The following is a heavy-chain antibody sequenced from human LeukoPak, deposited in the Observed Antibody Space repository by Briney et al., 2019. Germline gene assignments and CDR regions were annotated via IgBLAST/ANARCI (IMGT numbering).Heavy chain of an antibody. Sequence: SVKVSCKASGGTFSSYAISCVRQAPGQGLEWMGRIIPIFGTANYAQKFQGRVTITTDESTSTAYMELSSLRSEDTAVYYCARVFDYGNYVGWYFDLWGRGTLVTVSS. CDR1: GGTFSSYA. D-gene: IGHD4-11*01. CDR3: ARVFDYGNYVGWYFDL. J-gene: IGHJ2*01. V-gene: IGHV1-69*05. CDR2: IIPIFGTA.